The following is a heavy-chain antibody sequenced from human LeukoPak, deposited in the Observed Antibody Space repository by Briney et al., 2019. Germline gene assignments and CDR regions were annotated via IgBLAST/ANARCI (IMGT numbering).Heavy chain of an antibody. V-gene: IGHV4-4*07. CDR2: IYTSGST. Sequence: SETLSLTCTVSGYSISSGYYWGWIRQPAGKGLEWIGRIYTSGSTNYNPSLKSRVTMSVDTSKNQFSLKLSSVTAADTAVYYCARAGGDDSSGYYYFRGTGGGYYFDYWGQGTLVTVSS. CDR1: GYSISSGYY. CDR3: ARAGGDDSSGYYYFRGTGGGYYFDY. D-gene: IGHD3-22*01. J-gene: IGHJ4*02.